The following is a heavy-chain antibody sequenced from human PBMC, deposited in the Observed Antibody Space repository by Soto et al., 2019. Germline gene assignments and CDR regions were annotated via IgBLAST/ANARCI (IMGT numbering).Heavy chain of an antibody. CDR1: GFTFSSYA. J-gene: IGHJ4*02. Sequence: EVQLLESGGGLVQPGGSLRLSCAASGFTFSSYAMSWVRQAPGKGLEWVSAISGSGGSTYYADSVKGRFTISRDNSKNTLYLQMNSLRAEVTAVYYCAKDPYSYGYTDYWGQGTLVTVSS. D-gene: IGHD5-18*01. CDR3: AKDPYSYGYTDY. V-gene: IGHV3-23*01. CDR2: ISGSGGST.